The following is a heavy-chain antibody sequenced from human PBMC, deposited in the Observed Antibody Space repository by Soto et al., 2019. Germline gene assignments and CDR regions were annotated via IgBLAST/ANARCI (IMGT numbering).Heavy chain of an antibody. CDR2: ISWNSGRI. D-gene: IGHD6-19*01. CDR1: GFTFDDYA. CDR3: AKSGGGIAVAGLLDY. Sequence: EVQLVESGGGLVQPGRSLRLSCAASGFTFDDYAMHWVRQAPGKGLEWVSGISWNSGRIGDADSVKGRFTISRDNAKNSLYLQMNSLRAEDTALYYCAKSGGGIAVAGLLDYWGQGTLVTVSS. V-gene: IGHV3-9*01. J-gene: IGHJ4*02.